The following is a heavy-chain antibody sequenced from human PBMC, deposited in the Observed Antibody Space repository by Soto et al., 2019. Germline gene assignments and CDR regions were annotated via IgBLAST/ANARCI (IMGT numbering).Heavy chain of an antibody. Sequence: ASVKVSCKASGYTFTSYDIYWVRQAAGQGLEWMGWMNPNTGNSGYAQKFQGRVTVTSDTSINTVYMELSSLRSEDTAVYYCARRAETNGWNGFGADKYYFDFWGQGTLVTVSS. CDR1: GYTFTSYD. V-gene: IGHV1-8*01. CDR3: ARRAETNGWNGFGADKYYFDF. J-gene: IGHJ4*02. D-gene: IGHD1-1*01. CDR2: MNPNTGNS.